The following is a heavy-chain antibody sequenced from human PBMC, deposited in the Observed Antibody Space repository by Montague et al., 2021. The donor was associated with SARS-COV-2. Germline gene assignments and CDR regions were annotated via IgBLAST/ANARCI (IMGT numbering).Heavy chain of an antibody. Sequence: SETLSLTCTVSGGSISSSYYWGWIRQPPGKGLEWIGSIYYSGSTHYNPSLKSRVTISVDTSKNQFSLKLSSVAAADTAVYYCASPTYYYDSSGSDAFDIWGQGTMVTVSS. V-gene: IGHV4-39*01. CDR2: IYYSGST. CDR3: ASPTYYYDSSGSDAFDI. CDR1: GGSISSSYY. D-gene: IGHD3-22*01. J-gene: IGHJ3*02.